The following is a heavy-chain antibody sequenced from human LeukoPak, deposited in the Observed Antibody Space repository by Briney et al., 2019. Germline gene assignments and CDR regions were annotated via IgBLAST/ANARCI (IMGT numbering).Heavy chain of an antibody. CDR2: IYPGDSDT. Sequence: NTGESLKISCKTSGYSFTTYWIGWVRQMPGTGLEWMGIIYPGDSDTRYSPSFQGQVTISADKSISTAYLQWSSLKASDTAMYYCARAAAGNHFDYWGQGTLVTVSS. J-gene: IGHJ4*02. D-gene: IGHD6-13*01. CDR3: ARAAAGNHFDY. V-gene: IGHV5-51*01. CDR1: GYSFTTYW.